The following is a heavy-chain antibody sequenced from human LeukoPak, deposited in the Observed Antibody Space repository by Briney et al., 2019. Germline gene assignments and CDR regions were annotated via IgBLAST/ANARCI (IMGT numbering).Heavy chain of an antibody. CDR1: GFTFSSYG. J-gene: IGHJ4*02. V-gene: IGHV3-30*02. CDR3: AKERDTAMVTIDY. D-gene: IGHD5-18*01. CDR2: IRYDGSNK. Sequence: GGSLRLPCAASGFTFSSYGMHWVRQAPGKGLEWVAFIRYDGSNKYYADSVKGRFTISRDNSKNTLYLQMNSLRAEDTAVYYCAKERDTAMVTIDYWGQGTLVTVSS.